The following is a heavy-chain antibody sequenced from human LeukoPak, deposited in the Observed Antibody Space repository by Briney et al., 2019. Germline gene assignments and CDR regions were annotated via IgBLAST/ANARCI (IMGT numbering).Heavy chain of an antibody. J-gene: IGHJ4*02. CDR3: AADKTTGGWYDLDY. CDR2: ISDSGRT. CDR1: GFSVTTYY. D-gene: IGHD6-19*01. V-gene: IGHV3-53*01. Sequence: GGSLRLSCAGFGFSVTTYYMTWVRQAPGKGLESVSVISDSGRTYYADSVKGRFTISRDNSKNTFFLQMNNLKVEDSALYYCAADKTTGGWYDLDYWGQGTLVTVS.